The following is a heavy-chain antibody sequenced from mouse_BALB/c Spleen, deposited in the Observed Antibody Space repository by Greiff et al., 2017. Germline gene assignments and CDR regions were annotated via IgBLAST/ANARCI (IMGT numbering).Heavy chain of an antibody. Sequence: EVQVVESGGGLVKPGGSLKLSCAASGFTFSSYAMSWVRQSPEKRLEWVAEISSGGSYTYYPDTVTGRFTISRDNAKNTLYLEMSSLRSEDTAMYYCARDGNSDGFAYWGQGTLVTVSA. CDR3: ARDGNSDGFAY. J-gene: IGHJ3*01. CDR2: ISSGGSYT. CDR1: GFTFSSYA. V-gene: IGHV5-9-4*01. D-gene: IGHD4-1*01.